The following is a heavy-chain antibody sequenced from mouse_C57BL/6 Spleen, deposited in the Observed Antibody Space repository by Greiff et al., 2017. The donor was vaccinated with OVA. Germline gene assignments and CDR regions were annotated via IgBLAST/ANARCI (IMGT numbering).Heavy chain of an antibody. CDR2: INPNNGGT. J-gene: IGHJ2*01. Sequence: VQLKQSGPELVKPGASVKMSCKASGYTFTDYNMHWVKQSHGKSLEWIGYINPNNGGTSYNQKFKGKATLTVNKSSSTAYMELRSLTSEDSAVYYCARRKIYDGYYGYWGQGTTLTVSS. CDR3: ARRKIYDGYYGY. V-gene: IGHV1-22*01. D-gene: IGHD2-3*01. CDR1: GYTFTDYN.